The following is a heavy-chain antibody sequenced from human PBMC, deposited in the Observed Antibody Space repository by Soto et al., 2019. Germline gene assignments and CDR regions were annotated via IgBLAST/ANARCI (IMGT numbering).Heavy chain of an antibody. CDR1: GGSISSGDYY. V-gene: IGHV4-30-4*01. CDR3: AVYSWGGYEFCSGYPTYYWFDP. CDR2: IYYSGST. D-gene: IGHD3-3*01. Sequence: SETLSLTCTVSGGSISSGDYYWSWIRQPPGKGLEWIGYIYYSGSTYYNPSLKSRATISVDTSKNQFSLKQSPVTAADTAVYYWAVYSWGGYEFCSGYPTYYWFDPWGQGTLVTVSS. J-gene: IGHJ5*02.